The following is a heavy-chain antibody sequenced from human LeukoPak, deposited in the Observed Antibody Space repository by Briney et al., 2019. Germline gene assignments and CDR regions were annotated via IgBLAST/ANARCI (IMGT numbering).Heavy chain of an antibody. Sequence: GGSLRLFCVASGFTFSSYWMHWVRQDPRKGLVWVSRINGDGRNINYADSVRGRFTISRDNAKNTLYLQMNTLRVEDTAVYYCTKETTVTNTGFDSWGQGTLVTVSS. CDR2: INGDGRNI. CDR3: TKETTVTNTGFDS. V-gene: IGHV3-74*01. CDR1: GFTFSSYW. D-gene: IGHD4-11*01. J-gene: IGHJ4*02.